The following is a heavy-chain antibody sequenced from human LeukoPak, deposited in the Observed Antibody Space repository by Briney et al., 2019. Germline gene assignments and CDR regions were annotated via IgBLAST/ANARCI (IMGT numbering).Heavy chain of an antibody. CDR2: IYYSGST. D-gene: IGHD1-26*01. J-gene: IGHJ6*02. CDR1: GGSISSYY. CDR3: ARFYSGSYYYYGMDV. V-gene: IGHV4-59*01. Sequence: SETLSLTCTVSGGSISSYYWSWIRQPPGKGLEWIGYIYYSGSTNYNPSLKSRVTISVDTSKNQFSLKLSSVTAADTAVYYCARFYSGSYYYYGMDVWGQGTLVTVSS.